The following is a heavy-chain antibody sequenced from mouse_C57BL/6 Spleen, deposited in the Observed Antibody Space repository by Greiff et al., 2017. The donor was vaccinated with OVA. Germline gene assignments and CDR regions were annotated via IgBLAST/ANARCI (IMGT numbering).Heavy chain of an antibody. D-gene: IGHD1-1*01. CDR3: ASGRDYYGSSYYFDY. V-gene: IGHV1-85*01. CDR2: IYPRDGST. Sequence: QVQLQQSGPELVKPGASVKLSCKASGYTFTSYDINWVKQRPGQGLEWIGWIYPRDGSTKYNEKFKGKATLTVDTSSSTAYMELHSLTSEDSAVYFCASGRDYYGSSYYFDYWGQGTTLTVSS. J-gene: IGHJ2*01. CDR1: GYTFTSYD.